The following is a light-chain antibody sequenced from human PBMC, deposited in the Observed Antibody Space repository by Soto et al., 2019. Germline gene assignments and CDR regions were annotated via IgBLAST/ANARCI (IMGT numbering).Light chain of an antibody. Sequence: EIVMSQSPDSLAVSLGERATINCKSSQSALYSSSNEDYLGWYQQEPGQPPKLLFYWASTRESGGPDRFSGSGSGTDFNFAISSLQAEDVAMYYCQQYYNTPLTFGGGTKVEIK. V-gene: IGKV4-1*01. CDR1: QSALYSSSNEDY. CDR3: QQYYNTPLT. J-gene: IGKJ4*01. CDR2: WAS.